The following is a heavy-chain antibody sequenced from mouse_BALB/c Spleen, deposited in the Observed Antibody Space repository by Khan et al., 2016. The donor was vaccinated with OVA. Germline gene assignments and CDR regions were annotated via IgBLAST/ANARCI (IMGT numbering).Heavy chain of an antibody. Sequence: EVQLQESGPGLVKPSQSLSLTCTVTGYSITSDYAWNWIRQFPGNKLEWMDYISYSGSTNYNPALKSRISITRDTSKNQLFLQLNSVTTEDTATYYCARDGSRYNYAMDYWGQGTSVTVSS. CDR1: GYSITSDYA. V-gene: IGHV3-2*02. J-gene: IGHJ4*01. CDR2: ISYSGST. CDR3: ARDGSRYNYAMDY. D-gene: IGHD2-3*01.